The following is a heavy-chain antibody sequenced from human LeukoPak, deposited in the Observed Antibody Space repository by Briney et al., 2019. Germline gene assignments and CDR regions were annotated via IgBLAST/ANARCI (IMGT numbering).Heavy chain of an antibody. V-gene: IGHV4-61*01. D-gene: IGHD6-6*01. CDR3: ARHSSSSSY. CDR1: GGSVSSGSYY. CDR2: IYYSGST. J-gene: IGHJ4*02. Sequence: SETLSLTCTVSGGSVSSGSYYWSWIRQPPGKGLEWIGYIYYSGSTNYNPSLESRVTISVDTSKNQSSLKLSSVTAADTAVYYCARHSSSSSYWGQGTLVTVSS.